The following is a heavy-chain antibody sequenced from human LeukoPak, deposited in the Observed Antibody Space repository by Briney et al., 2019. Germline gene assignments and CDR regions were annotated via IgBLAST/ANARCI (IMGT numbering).Heavy chain of an antibody. J-gene: IGHJ6*03. Sequence: SENLSLTCAVYGGSFSGYYWSWVRQPPGKGLEWIGEINHSGSTNYNPSLKSRVTMSVDTSKNQFSLKLSSVTAADTAVYYCTRDLRVAYYYYYMDVWAKGPRSPSP. V-gene: IGHV4-34*01. CDR2: INHSGST. D-gene: IGHD2-15*01. CDR1: GGSFSGYY. CDR3: TRDLRVAYYYYYMDV.